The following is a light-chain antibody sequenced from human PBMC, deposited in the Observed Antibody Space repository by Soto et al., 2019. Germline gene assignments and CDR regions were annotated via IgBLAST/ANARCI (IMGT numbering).Light chain of an antibody. CDR3: SSYTSSSTLLYV. CDR2: DVS. V-gene: IGLV2-14*03. CDR1: SSDVGGYNY. Sequence: QSVLTQPASVSRSPGQSITISCTGASSDVGGYNYVSWYQHHPGKAPKLMIYDVSNRPSGVSNRFSGSKSGNTASLTISGLQAEDEADYYCSSYTSSSTLLYVFGTGTKVTVL. J-gene: IGLJ1*01.